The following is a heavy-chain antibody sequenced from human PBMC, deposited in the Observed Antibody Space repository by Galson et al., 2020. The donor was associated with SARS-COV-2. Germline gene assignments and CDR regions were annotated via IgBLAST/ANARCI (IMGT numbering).Heavy chain of an antibody. CDR1: GFTFSSYG. CDR2: IWYDGSNK. Sequence: GGSLRLSCAASGFTFSSYGMHWVRQAPGKGLEWVAVIWYDGSNKYYADSVKGRFTISRDNSKNTLYLQMNSLRAEDTAVYYCARDGDSTTIFGVVIINHYFDYWGQGTLVTVSS. J-gene: IGHJ4*02. V-gene: IGHV3-33*01. D-gene: IGHD3-3*01. CDR3: ARDGDSTTIFGVVIINHYFDY.